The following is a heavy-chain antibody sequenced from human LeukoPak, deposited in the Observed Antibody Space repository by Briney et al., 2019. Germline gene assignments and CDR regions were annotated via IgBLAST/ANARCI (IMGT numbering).Heavy chain of an antibody. J-gene: IGHJ4*02. CDR2: ISGSGVST. D-gene: IGHD3-22*01. Sequence: GGSLRLSCATSKFNFNNYGMTWVRQAPGKGLEWVSSISGSGVSTQYAASVQGRFTISRDNSKNTLYLQMNSLRAEDTAVYYCARVIRAYYYDSSGYPEYWGQGTLVTVSS. CDR3: ARVIRAYYYDSSGYPEY. CDR1: KFNFNNYG. V-gene: IGHV3-23*01.